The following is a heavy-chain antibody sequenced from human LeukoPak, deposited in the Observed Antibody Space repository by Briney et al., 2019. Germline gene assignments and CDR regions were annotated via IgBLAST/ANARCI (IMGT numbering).Heavy chain of an antibody. V-gene: IGHV4-31*03. CDR1: GSSISSGGYF. Sequence: SETLSLTCTVSGSSISSGGYFWGWICQHPGKSLEWIGYIYHSGSTYYNLSLKSRVTISVDTSKNQFSLKLSSVTAADTAVYYCARVYCSGGGCYSFDCWGQGTLVTVSS. CDR2: IYHSGST. CDR3: ARVYCSGGGCYSFDC. J-gene: IGHJ4*02. D-gene: IGHD2-15*01.